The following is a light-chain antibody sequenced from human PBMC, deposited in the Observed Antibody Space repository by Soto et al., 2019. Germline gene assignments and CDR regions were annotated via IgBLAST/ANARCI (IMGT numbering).Light chain of an antibody. CDR2: GAS. V-gene: IGKV3-20*01. J-gene: IGKJ5*01. CDR1: QSVSSSY. CDR3: QQYGSSPIT. Sequence: EIVLTQSPGTLSLSPGERATLSCRASQSVSSSYLAWYQQKPGQAPRLLIYGASSRATGIPDRFSAYGSGTDFPPTSSSLDPEDSAVYYCQQYGSSPITFGQGTRLEIK.